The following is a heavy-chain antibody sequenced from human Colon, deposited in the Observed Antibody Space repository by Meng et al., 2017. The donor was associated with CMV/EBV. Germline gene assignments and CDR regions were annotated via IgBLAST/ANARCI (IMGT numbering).Heavy chain of an antibody. D-gene: IGHD6-19*01. Sequence: QGQRMQAGDGGKEPGASVKVSCKTFGYTFSDYYMHWVRQAPGQGLEWMGWIRSDGSATNYAQKFRGRVTMTRDASVSTAYMELSGLTSDDTAVYFCVRSSGWSLFDYWGPGALVTVSS. CDR2: IRSDGSAT. J-gene: IGHJ4*02. V-gene: IGHV1-2*02. CDR3: VRSSGWSLFDY. CDR1: GYTFSDYY.